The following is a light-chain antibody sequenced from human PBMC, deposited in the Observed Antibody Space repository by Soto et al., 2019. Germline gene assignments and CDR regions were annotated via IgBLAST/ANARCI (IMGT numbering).Light chain of an antibody. CDR2: GAS. Sequence: EIVLTQSPGTLSLSPGERATLSCRASQSVSSSYLAWYQQKPGQAPRLLIYGASSRATGIPDRFSGRGSGTDFTLTISRLEPEDFAVYYCQQYGSSPPGLTFGGGTKVDIK. J-gene: IGKJ4*01. CDR1: QSVSSSY. CDR3: QQYGSSPPGLT. V-gene: IGKV3-20*01.